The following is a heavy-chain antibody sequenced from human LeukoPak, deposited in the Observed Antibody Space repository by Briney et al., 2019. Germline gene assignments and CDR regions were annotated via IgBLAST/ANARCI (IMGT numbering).Heavy chain of an antibody. V-gene: IGHV1-18*01. CDR1: GYTFTSYG. Sequence: ASVKVSCKASGYTFTSYGTSWVRQAPGQGLEWMGWISAYNGNTNYAQKLQGRVTMTTDTSTSTAYMELRSLRSDDTAVYFCARAGEYCLSTSCLYDYYYGMDVWGQGTTVTVSS. J-gene: IGHJ6*02. CDR3: ARAGEYCLSTSCLYDYYYGMDV. D-gene: IGHD2-2*01. CDR2: ISAYNGNT.